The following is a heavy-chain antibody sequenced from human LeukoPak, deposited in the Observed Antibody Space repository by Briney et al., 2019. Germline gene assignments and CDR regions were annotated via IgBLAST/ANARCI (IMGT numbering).Heavy chain of an antibody. Sequence: PGGSLRLSCAASGFTFSFYNMNWVRQAPGKGLEWVSYIGTGGNTIYYADSVKGRFTISRDNANNSLYLQMNSLRAEDTAVYYCARWHCSSISCHFDCWGQGTLVTVSS. V-gene: IGHV3-48*01. CDR2: IGTGGNTI. CDR1: GFTFSFYN. D-gene: IGHD2-2*01. CDR3: ARWHCSSISCHFDC. J-gene: IGHJ4*02.